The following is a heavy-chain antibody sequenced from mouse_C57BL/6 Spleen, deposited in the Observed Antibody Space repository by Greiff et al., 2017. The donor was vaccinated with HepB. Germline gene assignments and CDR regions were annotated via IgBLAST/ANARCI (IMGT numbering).Heavy chain of an antibody. Sequence: EVQLQQSGPELVKPGASVKISCKASGYSFTGYYMNWVKQSPEKSLEWIGEINPSTGGTTYNQKFKAKATLTVDKSSSTAYMQLKSLTSEDSAVYYCLRLAMDYWGQGTSVTVSS. V-gene: IGHV1-42*01. D-gene: IGHD2-12*01. J-gene: IGHJ4*01. CDR3: LRLAMDY. CDR1: GYSFTGYY. CDR2: INPSTGGT.